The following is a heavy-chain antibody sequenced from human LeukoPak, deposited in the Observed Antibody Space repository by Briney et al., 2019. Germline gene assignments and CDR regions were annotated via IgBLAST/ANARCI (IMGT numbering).Heavy chain of an antibody. D-gene: IGHD3-16*01. CDR3: ASWGKPTPDNHYYYMDV. CDR2: MNPNSGNT. J-gene: IGHJ6*03. Sequence: EASVKVCCKASGYTFTSYDINWVRQATGQGLEWMGWMNPNSGNTGYAQKFQGRVTMTRNTSISTAYMELSSLRSEDTAVYYCASWGKPTPDNHYYYMDVWDKGTTVTVSS. CDR1: GYTFTSYD. V-gene: IGHV1-8*01.